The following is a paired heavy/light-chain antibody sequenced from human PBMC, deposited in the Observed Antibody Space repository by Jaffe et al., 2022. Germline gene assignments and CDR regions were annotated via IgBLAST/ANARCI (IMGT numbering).Light chain of an antibody. CDR1: TGAVTSGYY. J-gene: IGLJ3*02. Sequence: QTVVTQEPSLTVSPGGTVTLTCASSTGAVTSGYYPNWFQQKPGQAPRALIYSTSNKHSWTPARFSGSLLGGKAALTLSGVQPEDEAEYYCLLYYGGARWVFGGGTKLTVL. CDR2: STS. CDR3: LLYYGGARWV. V-gene: IGLV7-43*01.
Heavy chain of an antibody. J-gene: IGHJ4*02. D-gene: IGHD2-15*01. V-gene: IGHV5-51*01. Sequence: EVQLVQSGAEVKKPGESLKISCKGSGYSFTSYWIGWVRQMPGKGLEWMGIIYPGDSDTRYSPSFQGQVTISADKSISTAYLQWSSLKASDTAMYYCARHVYCSGGSCYPLGVPLIDYWGQGTLVTVSS. CDR1: GYSFTSYW. CDR2: IYPGDSDT. CDR3: ARHVYCSGGSCYPLGVPLIDY.